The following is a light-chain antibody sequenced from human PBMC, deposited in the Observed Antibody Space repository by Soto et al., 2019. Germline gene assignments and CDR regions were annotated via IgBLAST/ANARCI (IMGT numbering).Light chain of an antibody. CDR1: QSLLHSNGYNY. Sequence: DIVMTQSPLSLPVTPGEPASISCRSSQSLLHSNGYNYLDWYLQKPGQSPQLLIYLASNRASGVPDRFSGSGSGTDFTPKISRVEAADVGVYYYCMQALQTPLTFGQGTNLEI. CDR3: MQALQTPLT. CDR2: LAS. J-gene: IGKJ2*01. V-gene: IGKV2-28*01.